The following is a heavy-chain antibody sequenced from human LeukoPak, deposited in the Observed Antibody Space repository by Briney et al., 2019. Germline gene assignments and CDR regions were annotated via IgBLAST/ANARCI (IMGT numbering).Heavy chain of an antibody. D-gene: IGHD3-22*01. V-gene: IGHV1-2*02. CDR1: GYTFTGYY. Sequence: ASVKVSCKASGYTFTGYYMHWVRQAPGQGLDWMGWINPNSGGTNYAQKFQGRVTMTRDTSISTAYMELSRLRSDDTAVYYCARVHYYYDSSGCLDYWGQGTLVTVSS. CDR2: INPNSGGT. J-gene: IGHJ4*02. CDR3: ARVHYYYDSSGCLDY.